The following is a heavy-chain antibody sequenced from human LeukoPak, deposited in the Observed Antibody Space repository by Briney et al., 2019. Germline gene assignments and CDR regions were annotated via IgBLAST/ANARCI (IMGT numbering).Heavy chain of an antibody. Sequence: GGSLRLSCAASGFTFSSYAMSWVRQAPGKGLEWVSAISGSGGSTYYADSVKGRFTISRDNSKNTLYLQMNSLRAEDTAVYYCARALAYCGGDCYWEDDAFDIWGQGTMVTVSS. J-gene: IGHJ3*02. D-gene: IGHD2-21*02. CDR3: ARALAYCGGDCYWEDDAFDI. CDR2: ISGSGGST. CDR1: GFTFSSYA. V-gene: IGHV3-23*01.